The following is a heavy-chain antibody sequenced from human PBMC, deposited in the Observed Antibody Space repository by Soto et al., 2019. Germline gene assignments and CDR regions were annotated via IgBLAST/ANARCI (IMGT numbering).Heavy chain of an antibody. D-gene: IGHD3-3*01. Sequence: GGSLRLSCEVSGFTFRMFWMHWVRQDPGKGLVWVSGMNPDGTIIKYGDAVKGRFTISRDNANSTLYLQMDSVRVEDTGVYYCVKRGEYTSGFGHWGQGTLVTVSS. CDR2: MNPDGTII. CDR3: VKRGEYTSGFGH. CDR1: GFTFRMFW. V-gene: IGHV3-74*03. J-gene: IGHJ5*02.